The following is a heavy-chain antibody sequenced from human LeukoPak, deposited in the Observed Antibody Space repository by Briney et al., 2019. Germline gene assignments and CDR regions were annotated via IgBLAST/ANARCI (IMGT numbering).Heavy chain of an antibody. D-gene: IGHD3-9*01. CDR2: IYTSGST. V-gene: IGHV4-4*07. CDR1: GGSISSYY. J-gene: IGHJ4*02. CDR3: ARDGYDILTGGFDY. Sequence: SETLSLTCTVSGGSISSYYWSWIRQPAGKGLEWIGRIYTSGSTNYNPSLKSRVTMSVDTSKNQFSLKLSSVTAADTAVYYCARDGYDILTGGFDYWGQGTLVTVSS.